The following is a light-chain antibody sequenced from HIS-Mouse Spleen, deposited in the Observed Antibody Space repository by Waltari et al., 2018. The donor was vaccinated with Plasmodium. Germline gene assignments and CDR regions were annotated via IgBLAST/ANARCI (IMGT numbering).Light chain of an antibody. Sequence: QSALTQPPSASGSPGQSVTISCTGTSSDVGGYNYVSWHQQHPGKAPKPWLYGVSKRPSGCPDPFFGSKSGNTAALTVSGLQAEDEADYYCSSYAGSNNYVFGTGTKVTVL. V-gene: IGLV2-8*01. CDR2: GVS. CDR1: SSDVGGYNY. J-gene: IGLJ1*01. CDR3: SSYAGSNNYV.